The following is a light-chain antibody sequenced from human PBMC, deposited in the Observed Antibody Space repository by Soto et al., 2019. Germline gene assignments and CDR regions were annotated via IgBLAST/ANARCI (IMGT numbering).Light chain of an antibody. CDR2: DSS. J-gene: IGKJ5*01. Sequence: EIVLTQSPATLSLSPGERATLSCRASQSVRSYLAWYQHKPGQAPRLLIYDSSNRATGIPARFSGAGSGTDFTLTISSLQPEDFAVYYCQQRSSSITFGQGTRLEIK. V-gene: IGKV3-11*01. CDR1: QSVRSY. CDR3: QQRSSSIT.